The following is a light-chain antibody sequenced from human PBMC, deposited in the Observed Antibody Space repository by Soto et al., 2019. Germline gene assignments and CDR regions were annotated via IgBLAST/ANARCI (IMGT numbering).Light chain of an antibody. CDR2: LEVSGSY. CDR1: SGHSSYI. J-gene: IGLJ2*01. CDR3: ETWDNNILV. Sequence: QPVLTQSSSASASLGSSVTLTCTLSSGHSSYIIAWHQQQPGKAPRYLMKLEVSGSYNKGSVVPDRFSGSSAGADRYLTISNLQFEDEADYYCETWDNNILVFGGGTKLTVL. V-gene: IGLV4-60*02.